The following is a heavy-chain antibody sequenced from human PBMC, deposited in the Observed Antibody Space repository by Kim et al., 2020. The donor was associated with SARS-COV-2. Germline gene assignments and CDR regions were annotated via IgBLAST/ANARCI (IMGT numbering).Heavy chain of an antibody. CDR1: GFTFGDHA. Sequence: GGSLRLSCAATGFTFGDHAMHWVRQVPGKGLEWVSGISWNSGTRDYADSVKGRFTISRDNAKNSLYLQMNSLRAEDTALYYCAKGSGRLSFFYHMDVWGKGTTVTVSS. CDR2: ISWNSGTR. J-gene: IGHJ6*03. D-gene: IGHD1-26*01. V-gene: IGHV3-9*01. CDR3: AKGSGRLSFFYHMDV.